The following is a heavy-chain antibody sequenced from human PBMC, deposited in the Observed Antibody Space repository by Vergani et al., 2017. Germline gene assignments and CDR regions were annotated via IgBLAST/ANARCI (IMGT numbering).Heavy chain of an antibody. D-gene: IGHD3-3*01. CDR3: ARVEPEWF. CDR1: GFTFDDYA. V-gene: IGHV3-9*01. CDR2: ISWNSGSI. Sequence: EVQLVESGGGLVQPGRSLRLSCAASGFTFDDYAMHWVRQAPGKGLEWVSGISWNSGSIGYADSVKGRFTISRDNAKNTLYLKMNSLRAEDTAVYYCARVEPEWFWGQGTLVTVSS. J-gene: IGHJ4*02.